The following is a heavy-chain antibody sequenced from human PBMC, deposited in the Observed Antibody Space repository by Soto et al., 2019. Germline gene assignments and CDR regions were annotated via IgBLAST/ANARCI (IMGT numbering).Heavy chain of an antibody. Sequence: QVQLQESGPGLVKPSQTLSLTCTVSGGSISSCGYYWSWIRQHPGKGLEWIGYIYYSGSTYYNPSLKSRVTISVDTSKNQFSLKLSSVTAEDTAVYYGAREAYYYDSSGYYFDYWGQGTLVTVSS. V-gene: IGHV4-31*03. J-gene: IGHJ4*02. CDR3: AREAYYYDSSGYYFDY. D-gene: IGHD3-22*01. CDR1: GGSISSCGYY. CDR2: IYYSGST.